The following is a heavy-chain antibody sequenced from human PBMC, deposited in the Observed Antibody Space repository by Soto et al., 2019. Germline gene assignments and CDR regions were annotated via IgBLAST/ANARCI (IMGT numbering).Heavy chain of an antibody. CDR3: ARESLDIVATIGELDY. V-gene: IGHV3-7*01. CDR2: IKEDGSEK. Sequence: EVRLVESRGGLVQPGGSLRLSCAASGFTFSSYWMNWVRQAPGKGLEWVANIKEDGSEKYHIDSVKGRFTISRDNAKNSLYLQMNSLRAEDTAVYYCARESLDIVATIGELDYWGQGTLVTVSS. CDR1: GFTFSSYW. D-gene: IGHD5-12*01. J-gene: IGHJ4*02.